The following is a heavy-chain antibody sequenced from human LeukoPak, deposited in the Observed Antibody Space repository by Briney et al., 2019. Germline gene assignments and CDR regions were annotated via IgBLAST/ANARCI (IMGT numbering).Heavy chain of an antibody. CDR3: ARAPITSPFYFDS. CDR2: INWSGGST. D-gene: IGHD2-2*01. Sequence: PGGSLRLSCAASGFTFSSYAMSWVRQVPGKGLEWVSGINWSGGSTGYADPLRGRFTISRDNAKNSLYLQMDSLRAEDTALYYCARAPITSPFYFDSWGQGTLVTVSS. V-gene: IGHV3-20*04. CDR1: GFTFSSYA. J-gene: IGHJ4*02.